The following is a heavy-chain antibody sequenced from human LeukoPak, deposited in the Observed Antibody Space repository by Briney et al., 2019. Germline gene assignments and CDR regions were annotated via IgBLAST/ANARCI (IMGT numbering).Heavy chain of an antibody. Sequence: GGSLRLSCAASGFTFNSYSMNWVRQAPGKGLEWVSSISSSSSYIYYADSVKGRFTISRDNAKNSLYLQMNSLRAEDTAVYYCARSWDYSGYDRRGFDYWGQGTLVTVSS. CDR2: ISSSSSYI. J-gene: IGHJ4*02. CDR1: GFTFNSYS. CDR3: ARSWDYSGYDRRGFDY. V-gene: IGHV3-21*01. D-gene: IGHD5-12*01.